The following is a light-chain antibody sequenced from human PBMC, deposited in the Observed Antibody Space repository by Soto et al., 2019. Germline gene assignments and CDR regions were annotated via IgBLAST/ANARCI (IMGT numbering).Light chain of an antibody. CDR1: ESLFGF. Sequence: DIVLTQSPATLSVSPGDTVTLSCRASESLFGFLAWYQQKPGQAPRLLMYGASTRATGIPARFSGGGSATDFTLTISSLQSEDSGFYFSQSYNDWPFASGLGTRLEI. J-gene: IGKJ2*01. V-gene: IGKV3-15*01. CDR3: QSYNDWPFA. CDR2: GAS.